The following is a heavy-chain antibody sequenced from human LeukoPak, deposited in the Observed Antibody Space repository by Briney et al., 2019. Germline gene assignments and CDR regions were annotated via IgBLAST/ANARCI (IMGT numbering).Heavy chain of an antibody. CDR3: ARGYCSSTSCYLYGLFDY. J-gene: IGHJ4*02. Sequence: SETLSLTCTVSGGSISSYYWSWIRQPPGKGLEWIVYIYYSGSTNYNPSLKSRVTISVDTSKNQFSLKLSSVTAADTAVYYCARGYCSSTSCYLYGLFDYWGQGTLVTVSS. D-gene: IGHD2-2*01. CDR1: GGSISSYY. CDR2: IYYSGST. V-gene: IGHV4-59*01.